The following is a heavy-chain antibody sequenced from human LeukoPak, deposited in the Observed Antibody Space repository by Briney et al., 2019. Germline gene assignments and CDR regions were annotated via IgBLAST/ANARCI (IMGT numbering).Heavy chain of an antibody. J-gene: IGHJ6*03. Sequence: SETLSLTCTVSGGSIGTYYWSWIRQSPGKGLDWIGYIYHTGSTNYNPSLQSRVTITVDTSKNQFSLKLSSVTAADTAVYYCVRDRHEPYDFWSGNGSKYYHHYIDVWGKGTTVTVS. V-gene: IGHV4-59*01. CDR1: GGSIGTYY. CDR3: VRDRHEPYDFWSGNGSKYYHHYIDV. D-gene: IGHD3-3*01. CDR2: IYHTGST.